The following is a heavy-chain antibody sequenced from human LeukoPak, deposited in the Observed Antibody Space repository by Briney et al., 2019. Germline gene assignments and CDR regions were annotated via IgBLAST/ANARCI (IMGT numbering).Heavy chain of an antibody. D-gene: IGHD2/OR15-2a*01. V-gene: IGHV3-74*01. J-gene: IGHJ4*02. CDR1: GFTFSNYW. CDR2: IKNDGTVT. CDR3: ASTDYLTN. Sequence: GGSLRLSCAASGFTFSNYWMHWVRQAPGKGLVWVSRIKNDGTVTNYADSVKGRFTISRDNAKNTLRLQINSLRAEDTAVYYCASTDYLTNWGQGTLVTVSS.